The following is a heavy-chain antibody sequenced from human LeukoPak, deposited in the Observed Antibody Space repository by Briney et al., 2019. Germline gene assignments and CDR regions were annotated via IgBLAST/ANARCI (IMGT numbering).Heavy chain of an antibody. V-gene: IGHV4-59*12. Sequence: SETLSLTCAVYGGSFSDYYWSWIRQPPGKGLEWIGYIYYSGSTYYNPSLKSRVTMSVDTSKNQFSLKLSSVTAADTAVYYCAREGGYSSSPLNYWGQGTLVTVSS. J-gene: IGHJ4*02. D-gene: IGHD6-13*01. CDR2: IYYSGST. CDR1: GGSFSDYY. CDR3: AREGGYSSSPLNY.